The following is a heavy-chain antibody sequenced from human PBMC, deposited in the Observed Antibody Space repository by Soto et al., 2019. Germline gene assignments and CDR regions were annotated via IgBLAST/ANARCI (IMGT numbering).Heavy chain of an antibody. Sequence: QVQLVQSGAEVKKPGSSVKVSCKASGGTFSSYTISWVRQAPGQGLEWMGRIIPILGIANYAQKFQGRVTSTADKSTSTGYMELSSLRSEDTAVYYCARDLGDSSSLDYWGQGTLVTVSS. V-gene: IGHV1-69*08. J-gene: IGHJ4*02. CDR3: ARDLGDSSSLDY. CDR1: GGTFSSYT. D-gene: IGHD6-13*01. CDR2: IIPILGIA.